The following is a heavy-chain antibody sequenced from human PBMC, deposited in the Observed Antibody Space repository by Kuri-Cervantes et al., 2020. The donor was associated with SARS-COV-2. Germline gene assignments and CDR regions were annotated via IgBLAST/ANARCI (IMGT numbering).Heavy chain of an antibody. CDR1: GFTFSSYG. CDR2: ISYDGSNK. CDR3: AKDLGVTAAIEMFYYYYGMDV. D-gene: IGHD2-2*01. Sequence: GESLKISCAASGFTFSSYGMHWVRQAPGKGLEWVAVISYDGSNKYNADPVKGRFTISSDNSKNTLYLQMNSLRAEDTAVYYCAKDLGVTAAIEMFYYYYGMDVWGQGTTVTVSS. J-gene: IGHJ6*02. V-gene: IGHV3-30*18.